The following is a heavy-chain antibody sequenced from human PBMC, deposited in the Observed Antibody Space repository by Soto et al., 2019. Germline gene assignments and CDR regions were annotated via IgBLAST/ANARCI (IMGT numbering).Heavy chain of an antibody. J-gene: IGHJ3*02. V-gene: IGHV4-31*03. CDR1: GRPVSSGGYY. CDR3: ARWDCGGDCYGDAFDI. CDR2: IYHIGSA. D-gene: IGHD2-21*02. Sequence: SETLSLTCTVSGRPVSSGGYYWTWIRQLPGKGLEWIGYIYHIGSASYNPSLKSRLSMSLDTSKNQFSLKLSSVTAADTAVYYCARWDCGGDCYGDAFDIWGQGTMVTVSS.